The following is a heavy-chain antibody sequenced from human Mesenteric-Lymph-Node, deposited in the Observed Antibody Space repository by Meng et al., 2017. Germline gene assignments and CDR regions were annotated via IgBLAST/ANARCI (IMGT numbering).Heavy chain of an antibody. D-gene: IGHD1-26*01. CDR2: INTDGSFT. J-gene: IGHJ4*02. CDR1: GFTFSSYE. Sequence: GASLKISCAASGFTFSSYEMNWVRQAPGKGLMWVSHINTDGSFTDYAESVKGRFTISKDNAKNTLYLQMNSLTTEDTAMYFCARDGLQGGADYDYWGQGVLVTVSS. V-gene: IGHV3-74*01. CDR3: ARDGLQGGADYDY.